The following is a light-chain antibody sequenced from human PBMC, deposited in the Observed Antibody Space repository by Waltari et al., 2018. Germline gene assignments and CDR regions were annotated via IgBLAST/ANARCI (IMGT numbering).Light chain of an antibody. CDR2: GAS. CDR1: LSIDDS. Sequence: EIVMTQSPATLSVSRGGSATVSCRASLSIDDSLAWYQQKPGQPPMLLIHGASTRDTGSPGRFSGSGSGTDFTLTITGLQSEDFAVYFCQQYNQWPLTFGRGTKVEIK. V-gene: IGKV3-15*01. J-gene: IGKJ4*01. CDR3: QQYNQWPLT.